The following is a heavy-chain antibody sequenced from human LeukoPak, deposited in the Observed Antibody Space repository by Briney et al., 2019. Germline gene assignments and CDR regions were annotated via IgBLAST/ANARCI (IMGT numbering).Heavy chain of an antibody. CDR3: ARDRKAGTLRYYYYGMDV. D-gene: IGHD6-19*01. V-gene: IGHV3-33*01. Sequence: GGSLRLSCAASGFTFSSYGMHWVRQAPGKGLEWVAVIWYDGSNKYYADSVKGRFTISRDNSKNTLYLQMSSLRAEDTAVYYCARDRKAGTLRYYYYGMDVWGQGTTVTVSS. CDR2: IWYDGSNK. CDR1: GFTFSSYG. J-gene: IGHJ6*02.